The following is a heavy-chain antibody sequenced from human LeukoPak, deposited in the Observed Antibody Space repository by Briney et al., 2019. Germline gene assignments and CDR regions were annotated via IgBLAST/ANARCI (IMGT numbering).Heavy chain of an antibody. V-gene: IGHV4-38-2*02. J-gene: IGHJ4*02. D-gene: IGHD3-10*01. CDR2: FYHGGST. Sequence: SETLSLTCTVSGYSISTGYYWDWIRQPPGKGLEWIGTFYHGGSTYYNPSLKSRVTISVDTSKNQFSLKLSSVTAADTAVYYCAREFRGGGYYGSGSYSYYFDYWGQGALVTVSS. CDR3: AREFRGGGYYGSGSYSYYFDY. CDR1: GYSISTGYY.